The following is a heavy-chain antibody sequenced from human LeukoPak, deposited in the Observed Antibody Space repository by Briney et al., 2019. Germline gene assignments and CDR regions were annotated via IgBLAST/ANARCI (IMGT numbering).Heavy chain of an antibody. V-gene: IGHV4-59*08. D-gene: IGHD1-1*01. CDR1: GGSISSYY. Sequence: TSETLSLTCTVSGGSISSYYWSWIRQPPGKGLEWIGSIHYSGSTTYNPSLKSRVTISVDTSKNQFSLKLTSATAADTAVYYCARLPRGTQPPEYFQQWGQGTLVTVSS. CDR3: ARLPRGTQPPEYFQQ. J-gene: IGHJ1*01. CDR2: IHYSGST.